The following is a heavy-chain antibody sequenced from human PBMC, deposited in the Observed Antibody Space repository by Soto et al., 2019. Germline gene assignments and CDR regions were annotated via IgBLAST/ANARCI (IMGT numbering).Heavy chain of an antibody. CDR2: IIPIFGTA. CDR3: ARDGGRHSGGIDY. CDR1: GGTFSSYS. D-gene: IGHD1-26*01. J-gene: IGHJ4*02. Sequence: VQLVQSGAEVKNPGSSVKVSCKASGGTFSSYSINWVRQAPGQGLEWMGEIIPIFGTANYAQKFQGRVTITADESTSTAYMELSSLRSEDTAVYYCARDGGRHSGGIDYWGQGTLVTVSS. V-gene: IGHV1-69*01.